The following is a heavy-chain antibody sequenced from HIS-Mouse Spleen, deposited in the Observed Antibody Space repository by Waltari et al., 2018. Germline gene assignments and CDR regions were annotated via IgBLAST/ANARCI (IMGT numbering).Heavy chain of an antibody. CDR1: GYTFTGYY. D-gene: IGHD2-2*02. CDR3: ARYNALYRLYYFDY. CDR2: INPTSGGT. J-gene: IGHJ4*02. V-gene: IGHV1-2*02. Sequence: QVQLVQSGAEVKKPGASVKVSCKASGYTFTGYYIHWVRQAPGQGLEWMGWINPTSGGTNYAQKFQGRVTMTRDTSISTAYMELSRLRSDDTAVYYCARYNALYRLYYFDYWGQGTLVTVSS.